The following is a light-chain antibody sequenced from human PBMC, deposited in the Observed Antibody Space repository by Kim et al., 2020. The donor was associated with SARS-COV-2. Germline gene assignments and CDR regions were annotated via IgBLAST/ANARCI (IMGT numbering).Light chain of an antibody. CDR3: QQYNNYWT. CDR1: QSISSS. V-gene: IGKV1-5*03. J-gene: IGKJ1*01. CDR2: EAS. Sequence: SGSGGDRVAISCRASQSISSSLAWFQQKPGKAHKLLISEASNLESGVPSRFSGSGSGTEFTLTISSLQPDDFGTYFCQQYNNYWTFGQGTKVDIK.